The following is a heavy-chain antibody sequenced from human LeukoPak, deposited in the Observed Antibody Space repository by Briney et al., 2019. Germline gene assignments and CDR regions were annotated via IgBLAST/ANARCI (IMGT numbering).Heavy chain of an antibody. V-gene: IGHV3-23*01. D-gene: IGHD3-3*01. Sequence: PGGTLRLSCAVPGFTFSNYGMSWVRQAPGKGLEWVSTISGSGGSTYYADSVNGRFTISRDNSKNSLYLQMSSLRAEDTAVYYCVREAYDDFWSGSWRYYYYMDVWGKGITVTVSS. J-gene: IGHJ6*03. CDR3: VREAYDDFWSGSWRYYYYMDV. CDR2: ISGSGGST. CDR1: GFTFSNYG.